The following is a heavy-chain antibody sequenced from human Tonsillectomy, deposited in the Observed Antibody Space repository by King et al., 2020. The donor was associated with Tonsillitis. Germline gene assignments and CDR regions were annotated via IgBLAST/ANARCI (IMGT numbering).Heavy chain of an antibody. CDR3: ARNTSSWHFDY. V-gene: IGHV1-3*01. CDR1: GFSFISYS. D-gene: IGHD6-13*01. J-gene: IGHJ4*02. Sequence: QLVQSGAEVKKPGASVKLSCKASGFSFISYSMYWVRQAPGQRLEWMGWINACNGYTKYSQKFQGRVAISRDTSASTAYMELSSLGSEDSAVYYCARNTSSWHFDYWGQGTLVTVSS. CDR2: INACNGYT.